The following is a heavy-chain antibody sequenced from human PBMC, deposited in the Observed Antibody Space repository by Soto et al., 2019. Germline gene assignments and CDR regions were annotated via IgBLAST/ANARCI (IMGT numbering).Heavy chain of an antibody. Sequence: EVQLLESGGGLVQPGGSLRLSCAASGFTVSRFAMNWVRQAPGKGLEWVSGICDSGSTTYYADSVKGRFTISRDNSKNTLFLQMNSLRAEDTAIYYCAKDSLGDYYYYVMDVWGQGTTVTVSS. J-gene: IGHJ6*02. D-gene: IGHD2-15*01. CDR1: GFTVSRFA. CDR2: ICDSGSTT. CDR3: AKDSLGDYYYYVMDV. V-gene: IGHV3-23*01.